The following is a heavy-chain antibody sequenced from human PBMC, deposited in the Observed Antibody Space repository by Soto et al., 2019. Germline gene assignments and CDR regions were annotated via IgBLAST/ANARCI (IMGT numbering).Heavy chain of an antibody. CDR3: ARDRFNSGDSGSYRAVGYYFDY. Sequence: QVQLVQSGAEVKKPGSSVKVSCKASGGTFSSYGISWVRQAPGQGLEWMGGIIPILGTANYAQTFQGRVTITPDESTCTAYMELCSLTSEDTAVYYCARDRFNSGDSGSYRAVGYYFDYWGQGTLVTVSP. V-gene: IGHV1-69*01. CDR2: IIPILGTA. D-gene: IGHD1-26*01. CDR1: GGTFSSYG. J-gene: IGHJ4*02.